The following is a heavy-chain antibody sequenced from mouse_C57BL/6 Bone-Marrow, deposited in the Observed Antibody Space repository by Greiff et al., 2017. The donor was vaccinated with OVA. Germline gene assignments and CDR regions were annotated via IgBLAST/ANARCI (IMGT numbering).Heavy chain of an antibody. CDR1: GYSITSGYY. J-gene: IGHJ3*01. V-gene: IGHV3-6*01. Sequence: EVQLQQSGPGLVKPSQSLSLTCSVTGYSITSGYYWNWIRQFPGNKLEWMGYISYDGSNNYNPSLKNRISITRDTSKNQFFLKLNSVTTEDTATYYCAREGYGSSYYWFAYWGQGTLVTVSA. CDR3: AREGYGSSYYWFAY. D-gene: IGHD1-1*01. CDR2: ISYDGSN.